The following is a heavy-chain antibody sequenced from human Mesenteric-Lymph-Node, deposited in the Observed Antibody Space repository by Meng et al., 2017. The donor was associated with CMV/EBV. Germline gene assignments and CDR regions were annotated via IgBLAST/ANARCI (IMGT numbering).Heavy chain of an antibody. D-gene: IGHD3-10*01. CDR3: ARDRGRGRITMVRGAALDY. V-gene: IGHV3-48*03. CDR1: GFTFSSYE. Sequence: GGSLRLSCAASGFTFSSYEMNWVRQAPGKGLEWVSYISSSGSTIYYADSVKGRFTISRDNAKNSLYLQMNSLRAEDTAVYYCARDRGRGRITMVRGAALDYWGQGTLVTVSS. CDR2: ISSSGSTI. J-gene: IGHJ4*02.